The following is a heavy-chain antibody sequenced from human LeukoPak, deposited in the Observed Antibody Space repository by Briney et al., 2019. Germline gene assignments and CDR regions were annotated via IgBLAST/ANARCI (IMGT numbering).Heavy chain of an antibody. CDR3: ARQGGTTDFDH. CDR2: IYPGDSET. D-gene: IGHD1-14*01. Sequence: GESLKTSRKGSGYSFTSYWIGWVRQIPRKGLEWMGIIYPGDSETKYRLCLHGEVTISADKSISTAYLQWSSLKASDTAIYYCARQGGTTDFDHWGQGTLVTVSS. CDR1: GYSFTSYW. J-gene: IGHJ4*02. V-gene: IGHV5-51*01.